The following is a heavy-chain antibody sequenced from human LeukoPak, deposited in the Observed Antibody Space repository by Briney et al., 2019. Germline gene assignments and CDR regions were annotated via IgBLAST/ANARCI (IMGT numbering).Heavy chain of an antibody. V-gene: IGHV4-30-4*08. CDR3: ASLYCSSTSCSPRLDY. J-gene: IGHJ4*02. CDR1: GGSISSGDYY. D-gene: IGHD2-2*01. CDR2: IYYSGST. Sequence: SETLSLTCTVSGGSISSGDYYWSWIRQPPGKGLEWIGYIYYSGSTYYNPSLKSRVTISVDTSKNQFSLKLSSVTAADTAVYYCASLYCSSTSCSPRLDYWGQGTLVTVSS.